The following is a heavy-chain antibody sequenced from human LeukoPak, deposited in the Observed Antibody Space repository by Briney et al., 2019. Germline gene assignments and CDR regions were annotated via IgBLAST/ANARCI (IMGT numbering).Heavy chain of an antibody. CDR2: IYYSGST. CDR1: GGSISSSSYY. V-gene: IGHV4-39*01. CDR3: ARRGIAAAGHDY. J-gene: IGHJ4*02. D-gene: IGHD6-13*01. Sequence: SETLSLTSTVSGGSISSSSYYWGWIRQPPGKGLEWIGSIYYSGSTYYNPSLKSRVTISVDTSKNQFSLKLSSVTAADTAVYYCARRGIAAAGHDYWGQGTLVTVSS.